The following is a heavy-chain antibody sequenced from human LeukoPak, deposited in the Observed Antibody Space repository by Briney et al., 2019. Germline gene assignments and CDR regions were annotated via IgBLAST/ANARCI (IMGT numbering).Heavy chain of an antibody. CDR3: ARDERRPLDY. V-gene: IGHV1-69*04. Sequence: GASVKVSCKASVGTLSSYAISWVPQAPRQGLEWMGRISPIFGKANYAQKFQGRVTITADKSTSTAYMELSSLRSEDTDGYYCARDERRPLDYWGQGTLVTVSS. CDR1: VGTLSSYA. CDR2: ISPIFGKA. D-gene: IGHD1-1*01. J-gene: IGHJ4*02.